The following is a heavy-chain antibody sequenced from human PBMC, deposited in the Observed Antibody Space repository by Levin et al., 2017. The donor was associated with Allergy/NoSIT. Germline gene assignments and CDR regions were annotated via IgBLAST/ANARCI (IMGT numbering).Heavy chain of an antibody. CDR1: GFTFSSYS. CDR3: ARAAVAGTRLVVNWFDP. CDR2: ISSSSSTI. J-gene: IGHJ5*02. D-gene: IGHD6-19*01. Sequence: PGESLKISCAASGFTFSSYSMNWVRQAPGKGLEWVSYISSSSSTIYYADSVKGRFTISRDNAKNSLYLQMNSLRAEDTAVYYCARAAVAGTRLVVNWFDPWGQGTLVTVSS. V-gene: IGHV3-48*01.